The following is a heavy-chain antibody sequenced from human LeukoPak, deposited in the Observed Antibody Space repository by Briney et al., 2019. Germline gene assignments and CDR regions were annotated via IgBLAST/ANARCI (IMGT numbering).Heavy chain of an antibody. CDR3: AGDYCSGGSCDIDY. Sequence: SETLSLTCTVSGGSISSSSYYWGWIRQPPGKGLEWIGSLYYSGSTYYNPSLKSRVTISVNTSKNQFSLKLSSVTAADTAVYYCAGDYCSGGSCDIDYWGQGTLVTVSS. V-gene: IGHV4-39*02. CDR1: GGSISSSSYY. CDR2: LYYSGST. J-gene: IGHJ4*02. D-gene: IGHD2-15*01.